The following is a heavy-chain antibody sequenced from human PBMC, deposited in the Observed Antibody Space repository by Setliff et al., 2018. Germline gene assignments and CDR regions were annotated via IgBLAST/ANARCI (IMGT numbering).Heavy chain of an antibody. V-gene: IGHV4-31*03. CDR2: IYYSGST. CDR1: GGSISSGGYY. D-gene: IGHD2-2*01. Sequence: SETLSLTCTVSGGSISSGGYYWSWIRQHPGKGLEWIGYIYYSGSTYYNPSLKSRVTISVDTSKNQFSLKLSSVTAADTAVYYCARKSRNIVVVPAAVIYYYYYYMDVWGKGTTVTVSS. J-gene: IGHJ6*03. CDR3: ARKSRNIVVVPAAVIYYYYYYMDV.